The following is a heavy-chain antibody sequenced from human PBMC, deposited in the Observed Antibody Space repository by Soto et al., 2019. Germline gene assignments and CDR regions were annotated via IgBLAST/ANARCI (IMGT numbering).Heavy chain of an antibody. Sequence: ASVKVSCKASGYTFTSYDINWVRQATGQGLEWMGWMNPNSGNTGYAQKFQGRVTMTRNTSISTAYMELSSLRSEDTAVYYCARGRSGVTTDYYYMDVWGKGNTVTVSS. V-gene: IGHV1-8*01. CDR1: GYTFTSYD. J-gene: IGHJ6*03. D-gene: IGHD3-10*01. CDR2: MNPNSGNT. CDR3: ARGRSGVTTDYYYMDV.